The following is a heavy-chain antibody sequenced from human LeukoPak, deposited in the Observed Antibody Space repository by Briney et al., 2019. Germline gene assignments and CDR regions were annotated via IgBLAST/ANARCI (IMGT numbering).Heavy chain of an antibody. CDR1: GYTFTDYY. V-gene: IGHV1-2*02. CDR3: ARVATRGYSYGPIDY. Sequence: ASVKVSCKASGYTFTDYYLHWVRQAPGQGLEWMGWINPNSGGTNYAQKFQGRVTMTRDTSISTAYMELSRLRSDDTAVYYCARVATRGYSYGPIDYWGQGTLVTVSS. J-gene: IGHJ4*02. CDR2: INPNSGGT. D-gene: IGHD5-18*01.